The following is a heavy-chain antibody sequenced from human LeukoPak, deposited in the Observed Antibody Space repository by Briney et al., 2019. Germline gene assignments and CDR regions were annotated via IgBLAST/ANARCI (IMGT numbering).Heavy chain of an antibody. CDR3: ARGAGGDVYYYDSSGYYV. CDR2: ISAYNGNT. J-gene: IGHJ4*02. Sequence: GASVKVSCKASGGTFSSYAISWVRQAPGQGLEWMGWISAYNGNTNYAQKLQGRVTITTDTSTSTAYMELRSLRSDDTAVYYCARGAGGDVYYYDSSGYYVWGQGTLVTVSS. CDR1: GGTFSSYA. D-gene: IGHD3-22*01. V-gene: IGHV1-18*01.